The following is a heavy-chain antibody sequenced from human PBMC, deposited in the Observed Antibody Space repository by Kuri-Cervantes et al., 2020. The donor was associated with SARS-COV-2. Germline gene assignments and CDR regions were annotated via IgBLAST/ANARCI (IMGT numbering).Heavy chain of an antibody. CDR1: GFTFGDYA. J-gene: IGHJ4*02. V-gene: IGHV3-49*03. D-gene: IGHD2-2*02. CDR3: AKFSDCSSTSCYTGWWDY. CDR2: IRSKAYGGTT. Sequence: GGSLRLSCTASGFTFGDYAMSRFRQAPGKGPEWVGFIRSKAYGGTTEYAASVKGRFTISRDDSKSIAYLQMNSLKTEDTAVYYCAKFSDCSSTSCYTGWWDYWGQGTLVTVSS.